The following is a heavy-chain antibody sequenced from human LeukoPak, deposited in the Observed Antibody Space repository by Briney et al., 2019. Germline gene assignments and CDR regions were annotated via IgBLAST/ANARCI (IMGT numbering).Heavy chain of an antibody. Sequence: PGGSLRLSCAASGFTVSSNYMSWVRQAPGKGLEWVSVIYSGGSTYYADSVKGRFTISRDNSKNTLYLQMSSLRTEDTAVYYCAREDAYYYGMDVWGQGTTVTVSS. CDR1: GFTVSSNY. CDR2: IYSGGST. V-gene: IGHV3-66*01. J-gene: IGHJ6*02. CDR3: AREDAYYYGMDV.